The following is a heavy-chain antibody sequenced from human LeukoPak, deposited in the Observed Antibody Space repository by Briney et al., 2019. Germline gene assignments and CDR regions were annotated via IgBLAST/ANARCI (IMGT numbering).Heavy chain of an antibody. D-gene: IGHD6-19*01. V-gene: IGHV3-33*06. J-gene: IGHJ4*02. CDR3: AKQAGSSGWYGPLDY. Sequence: GGSLRLSCAASGFTFSSYGMHWVRQAPGKGLEWVAVIWYDGSNKYYADSVKGRFTISRDNSKNTLYLQMNSLRAEDTAVYYCAKQAGSSGWYGPLDYWGQGTLVTVSS. CDR2: IWYDGSNK. CDR1: GFTFSSYG.